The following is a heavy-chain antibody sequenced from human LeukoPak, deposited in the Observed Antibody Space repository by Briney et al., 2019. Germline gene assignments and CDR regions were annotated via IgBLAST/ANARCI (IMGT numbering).Heavy chain of an antibody. Sequence: PGGSLRLSCAASGFTFSSYGMHWVRQAPGKGLEWVAFIRYDGSNKYYADSVKGRFTISRDNSKNTLYLQMNSLRAEDTAVYYCAKGLAARPLDAFDIWGQGTMVTVCS. V-gene: IGHV3-30*02. J-gene: IGHJ3*02. CDR3: AKGLAARPLDAFDI. CDR1: GFTFSSYG. D-gene: IGHD6-6*01. CDR2: IRYDGSNK.